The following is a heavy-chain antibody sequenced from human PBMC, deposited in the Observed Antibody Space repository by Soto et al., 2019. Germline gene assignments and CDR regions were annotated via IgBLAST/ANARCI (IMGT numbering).Heavy chain of an antibody. CDR2: ISSSSSYI. CDR1: GFTFSSYS. D-gene: IGHD2-15*01. CDR3: ARDGAGYCSGGSCSPGAFDI. V-gene: IGHV3-21*01. Sequence: EVQLVESGGGLVKPGGSLRLSCAASGFTFSSYSMNWVRQAPGKGLEWVSSISSSSSYIYYADSVKGRFTISRDNAKNSLDLQMNSLRAEDTAVYYCARDGAGYCSGGSCSPGAFDIWGQGTMVTVSS. J-gene: IGHJ3*02.